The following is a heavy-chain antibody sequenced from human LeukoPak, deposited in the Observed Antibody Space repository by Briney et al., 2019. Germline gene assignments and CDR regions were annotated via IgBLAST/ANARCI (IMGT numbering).Heavy chain of an antibody. J-gene: IGHJ4*02. D-gene: IGHD2-2*01. CDR2: INPHSGGT. CDR1: GYSFTGYY. CDR3: ARPYCTITTCYLDS. Sequence: ASVKVSCKASGYSFTGYYMHWVRQAPGQGLEWMEWINPHSGGTSYAQKFQGRVTLTTDTSITTGYMELSRLRSDDTAVYYCARPYCTITTCYLDSWGQGTLVTVSS. V-gene: IGHV1-2*02.